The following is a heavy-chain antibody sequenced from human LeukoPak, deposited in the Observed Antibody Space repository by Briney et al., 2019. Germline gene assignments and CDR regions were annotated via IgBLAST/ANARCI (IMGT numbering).Heavy chain of an antibody. D-gene: IGHD1-7*01. CDR3: AKGVTGTTSWFDP. Sequence: SLRLSCAASGFTFDDYAMHWVRQAPGKGLEWVSGISWNSGSIGYADSVKGRFTISRDNAKNSLYLQMNSLRAEDTALYYCAKGVTGTTSWFDPWGQGTLVTVSS. CDR1: GFTFDDYA. CDR2: ISWNSGSI. J-gene: IGHJ5*02. V-gene: IGHV3-9*01.